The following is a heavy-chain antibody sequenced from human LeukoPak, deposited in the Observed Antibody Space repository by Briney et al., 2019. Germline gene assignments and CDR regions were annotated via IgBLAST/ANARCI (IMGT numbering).Heavy chain of an antibody. V-gene: IGHV1-2*02. Sequence: GASVKVSCKASGYTFTGYNMHWVRQAPGQGLEWMGWINPNSGGTNYAQKFQGRVTMTRDTSISTAYMELSRLRSDDTAVYYCARSGAVAGPRVGDYWGQGTLVTVSS. D-gene: IGHD6-19*01. CDR3: ARSGAVAGPRVGDY. CDR2: INPNSGGT. CDR1: GYTFTGYN. J-gene: IGHJ4*02.